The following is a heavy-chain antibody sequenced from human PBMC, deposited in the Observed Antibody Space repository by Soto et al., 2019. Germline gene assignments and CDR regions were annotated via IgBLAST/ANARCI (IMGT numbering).Heavy chain of an antibody. Sequence: ASVKVSCKASGYTFTSYARHWVRQAPGQRLEWMGWINAGNGNTKYSQKFQGRVTITRDTSASTAYMELSSLRSEDTAVYYCARDESGVVTAAIKGKWFDPWGQGTLVTVSS. V-gene: IGHV1-3*01. CDR3: ARDESGVVTAAIKGKWFDP. CDR1: GYTFTSYA. J-gene: IGHJ5*02. CDR2: INAGNGNT. D-gene: IGHD2-2*02.